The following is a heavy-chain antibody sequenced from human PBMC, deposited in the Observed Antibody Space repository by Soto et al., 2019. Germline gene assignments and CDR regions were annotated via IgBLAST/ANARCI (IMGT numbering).Heavy chain of an antibody. Sequence: QVQLVQSGAEVQKPGSSVKVSCKASGGTFSSYAISWVRQAPGQGLEWMGGIIPIFGTANYAQKFQGRVTITADESTSTAYMELSSLRSEDTAVYYCARGLGDSSGYYPAEYFQHWGQGTLVTVSS. J-gene: IGHJ1*01. CDR3: ARGLGDSSGYYPAEYFQH. V-gene: IGHV1-69*01. D-gene: IGHD3-22*01. CDR2: IIPIFGTA. CDR1: GGTFSSYA.